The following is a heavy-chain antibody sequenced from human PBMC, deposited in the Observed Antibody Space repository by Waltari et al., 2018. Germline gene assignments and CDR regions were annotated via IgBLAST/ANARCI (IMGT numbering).Heavy chain of an antibody. CDR2: DNPALNKP. D-gene: IGHD2-2*01. Sequence: QVQLVQSGAEVKKPGSSVKVSCKASGGTFSTYAINWVRQAPGQGLEWVDGDNPALNKPNIAQKFQGRGTLTADKATSTADMELSGLRSEDTAAYYCARARTQLRSGDNYYYYMDVWGKGTTVTVSS. CDR1: GGTFSTYA. J-gene: IGHJ6*03. CDR3: ARARTQLRSGDNYYYYMDV. V-gene: IGHV1-69*10.